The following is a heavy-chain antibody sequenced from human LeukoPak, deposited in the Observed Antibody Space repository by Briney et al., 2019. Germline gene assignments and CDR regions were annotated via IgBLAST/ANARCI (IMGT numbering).Heavy chain of an antibody. Sequence: GGSLRLSCAASGFTFSSYGMHWVRQAPGKGLEWVAVIWYDGGNKYYADSVKGRFTVSRDNSKNTLYLQMNSLRAEDTAVYYCALLYCSGGSCDSSLEHYYYGMDVWGQGTTVTVSS. D-gene: IGHD2-15*01. CDR3: ALLYCSGGSCDSSLEHYYYGMDV. J-gene: IGHJ6*02. CDR2: IWYDGGNK. V-gene: IGHV3-33*01. CDR1: GFTFSSYG.